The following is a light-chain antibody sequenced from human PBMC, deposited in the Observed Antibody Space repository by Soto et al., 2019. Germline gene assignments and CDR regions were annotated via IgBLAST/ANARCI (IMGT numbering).Light chain of an antibody. J-gene: IGLJ2*01. CDR2: DSF. CDR1: SSNIGAGYD. CDR3: SSFTTSRSLVV. V-gene: IGLV1-40*01. Sequence: QSVLTQPPSVSGAPGQTVTISCSGSSSNIGAGYDVHWYQQLPGTVPKLVIYDSFNRPSGVSDRFSGSKSGNTASLTISGLQTEDEADYYCSSFTTSRSLVVFGGGTKLTVL.